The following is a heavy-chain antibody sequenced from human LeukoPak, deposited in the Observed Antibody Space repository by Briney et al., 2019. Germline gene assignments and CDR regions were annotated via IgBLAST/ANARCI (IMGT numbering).Heavy chain of an antibody. D-gene: IGHD2-15*01. Sequence: GGSLRLSCAASGFTFSSYNMNWVRQAPGRGLEWVSSISRTGSYVYYADSVKGRFTISRDNAQNSLYLQMNSLRVEDTAVYYCARVLETDCRGGSCYSGLDYWGQGTLVTVSS. CDR3: ARVLETDCRGGSCYSGLDY. CDR2: ISRTGSYV. J-gene: IGHJ4*02. V-gene: IGHV3-21*01. CDR1: GFTFSSYN.